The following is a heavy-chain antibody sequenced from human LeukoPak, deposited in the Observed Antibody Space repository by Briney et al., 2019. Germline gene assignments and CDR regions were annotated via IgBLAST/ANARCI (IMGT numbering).Heavy chain of an antibody. CDR3: ARAPITSPFYFDY. J-gene: IGHJ4*02. V-gene: IGHV3-20*04. Sequence: TEGSLRLSCTASGFAFDEHGMSWVCQVPGKGLEWVSGINWSGGSTGYADPLRGRFTISRDNAKNSLYLQMDSLRAEDTALYYCARAPITSPFYFDYWGQGTLVTVSS. CDR1: GFAFDEHG. CDR2: INWSGGST. D-gene: IGHD2-2*01.